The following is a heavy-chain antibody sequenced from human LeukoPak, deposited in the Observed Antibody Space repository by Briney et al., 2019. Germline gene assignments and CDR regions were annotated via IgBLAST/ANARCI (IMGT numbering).Heavy chain of an antibody. CDR3: ARRLTRIAAAGTRFNWFDP. CDR2: IYPGDSDT. V-gene: IGHV5-51*01. D-gene: IGHD6-13*01. J-gene: IGHJ5*02. Sequence: GESLKISCKGSGYSFTTNWIGWVRQMPGKGLEWMGIIYPGDSDTRYSPSFQGQVTISADKSISTAYLQWSSLKASDTAMYYCARRLTRIAAAGTRFNWFDPWGQGTLVTVSS. CDR1: GYSFTTNW.